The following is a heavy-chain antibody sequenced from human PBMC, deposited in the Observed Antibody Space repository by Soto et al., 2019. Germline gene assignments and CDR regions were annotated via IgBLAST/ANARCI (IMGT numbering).Heavy chain of an antibody. CDR1: RGSLSSGGYY. V-gene: IGHV4-31*03. CDR2: IYYSGST. Sequence: SGTQSLTRTLSRGSLSSGGYYWDLIHQNPGKGREWIGYIYYSGSTYYNPSLKSRVTISVVTYKNQFSLMLGSVTAADLFLCYCARDPSEYCNGYDDWGQGTMVTVSS. J-gene: IGHJ4*01. CDR3: ARDPSEYCNGYDD. D-gene: IGHD4-4*01.